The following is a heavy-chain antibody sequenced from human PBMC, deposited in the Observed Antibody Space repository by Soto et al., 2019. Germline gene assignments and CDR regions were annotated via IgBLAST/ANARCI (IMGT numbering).Heavy chain of an antibody. Sequence: GESLKISCKGSGYSFAGYWITWVRQKPGKGLEWMGRIDPSDSQTYYSPSFRGHVTISVTKSITTVFLQWSSLRASDTTMYYCARQIYDSDTGPNFQYYFDSWGQGTPVTVSS. J-gene: IGHJ4*02. V-gene: IGHV5-10-1*01. D-gene: IGHD3-22*01. CDR1: GYSFAGYW. CDR2: IDPSDSQT. CDR3: ARQIYDSDTGPNFQYYFDS.